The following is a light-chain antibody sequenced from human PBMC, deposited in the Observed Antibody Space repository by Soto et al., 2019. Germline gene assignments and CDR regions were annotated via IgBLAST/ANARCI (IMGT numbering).Light chain of an antibody. CDR1: QSVSSR. Sequence: EIVMTQSPATLSVSLGERATLSCRASQSVSSRLAWYQQKPGQAPRLLIYGASTRAADVPARFSGGGSGTEFTLTISSLQSEDFAEYHCQQYNNWPQTFDQGTKVDIK. CDR2: GAS. J-gene: IGKJ1*01. V-gene: IGKV3-15*01. CDR3: QQYNNWPQT.